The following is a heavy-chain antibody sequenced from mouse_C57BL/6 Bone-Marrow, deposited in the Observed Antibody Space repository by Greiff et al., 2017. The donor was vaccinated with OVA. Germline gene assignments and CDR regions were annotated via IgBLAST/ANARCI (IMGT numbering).Heavy chain of an antibody. V-gene: IGHV1-82*01. D-gene: IGHD1-1*01. CDR3: ARLDLLRVFDY. Sequence: QVQLQQSGPELVKPGASVKISCKASGYAFSSSWMNWVKQRPGKGLEWIGRIYPGDGDTNYNGKFKGKATLTADKSSSTAYMQLSSLTSEDSAVYFCARLDLLRVFDYWGQGTTLTVSS. J-gene: IGHJ2*01. CDR1: GYAFSSSW. CDR2: IYPGDGDT.